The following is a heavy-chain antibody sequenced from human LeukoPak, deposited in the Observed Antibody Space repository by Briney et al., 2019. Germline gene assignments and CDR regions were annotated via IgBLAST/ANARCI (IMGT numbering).Heavy chain of an antibody. J-gene: IGHJ4*02. CDR1: GFTFSSYG. Sequence: GGSLRLSCAASGFTFSSYGMHWVRQAPGKGLEWVAVISYDGSNEFYADSVKGRFTISRDNAKNSLYLQMNSLRAEDTAVYYCARGRLTMVRGVTSYFDYWGQGTLVTVSS. D-gene: IGHD3-10*01. V-gene: IGHV3-30*03. CDR3: ARGRLTMVRGVTSYFDY. CDR2: ISYDGSNE.